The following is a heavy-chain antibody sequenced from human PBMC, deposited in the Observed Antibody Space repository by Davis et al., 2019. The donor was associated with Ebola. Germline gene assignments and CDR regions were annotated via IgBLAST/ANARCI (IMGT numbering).Heavy chain of an antibody. J-gene: IGHJ6*03. CDR3: AKERGYCSSTSCYFMDV. CDR1: GFTFSRYG. V-gene: IGHV3-30*18. D-gene: IGHD2-2*01. CDR2: ISYDGSNK. Sequence: GESLKISCAASGFTFSRYGMHWVRPAPGKGLEWVAVISYDGSNKYYADSVKGRFTISRDNSKNTLYLQMNSLRAEDTAVYYCAKERGYCSSTSCYFMDVWGKGTTVTVSS.